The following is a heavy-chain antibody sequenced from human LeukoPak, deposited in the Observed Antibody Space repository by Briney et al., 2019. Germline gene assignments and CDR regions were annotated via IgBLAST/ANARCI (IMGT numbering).Heavy chain of an antibody. CDR2: ISWNSGSI. J-gene: IGHJ4*02. V-gene: IGHV3-9*01. CDR1: GFTFDDYA. CDR3: ARDSGIAAD. Sequence: GGSLRLSCAASGFTFDDYAMHWVRQAPGKGLEWVSGISWNSGSIGYADSVKGRFTISRDNAKNSLYLQMNSLRAEDTAVYYCARDSGIAADWGQGTLVTVSS. D-gene: IGHD6-25*01.